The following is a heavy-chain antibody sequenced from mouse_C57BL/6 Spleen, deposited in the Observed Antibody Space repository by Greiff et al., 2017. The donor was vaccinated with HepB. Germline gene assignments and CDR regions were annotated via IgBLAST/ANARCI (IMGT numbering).Heavy chain of an antibody. V-gene: IGHV1-80*01. D-gene: IGHD2-2*01. CDR2: IYPGDGDT. CDR1: GYAFSSYW. Sequence: QVQLKQSGAELVKPGASVKISCKASGYAFSSYWMNWVKQRPGKGLEWIGQIYPGDGDTNYNGKFKGKATLTADKSSSTAYMQLSSLTSEDSAVYFCAIPYGSYYAMDYWGQGTSVTVSS. CDR3: AIPYGSYYAMDY. J-gene: IGHJ4*01.